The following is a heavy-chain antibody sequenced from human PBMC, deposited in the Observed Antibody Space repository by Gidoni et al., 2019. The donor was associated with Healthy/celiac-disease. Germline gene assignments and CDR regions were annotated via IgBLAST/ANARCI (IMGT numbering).Heavy chain of an antibody. J-gene: IGHJ4*02. CDR1: GGSISRGASY. D-gene: IGHD3-10*01. CDR2: IYYSGST. Sequence: QVQLQESGPGLVKPSQTLSLTCTVSGGSISRGASYWSWIRQPPGKGLEWIGYIYYSGSTYYNPSLKSRVTISVDTSKNQFSLKLSSVTAADTAVYYCARVFQGTGRELFDYWGQGTLVTVSS. CDR3: ARVFQGTGRELFDY. V-gene: IGHV4-30-4*01.